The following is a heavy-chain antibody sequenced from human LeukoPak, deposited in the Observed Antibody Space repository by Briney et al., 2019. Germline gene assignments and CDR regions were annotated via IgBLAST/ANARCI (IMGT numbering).Heavy chain of an antibody. CDR3: ARLACSGGSCYPPFGY. CDR1: GGSISSYY. Sequence: SETLSLTXTVSGGSISSYYWSWIRQPPGKGLEWIGYIYYSGSTNYNPSLKSRVTISVDTSKNQFSLKLSSVTAADTAVYYCARLACSGGSCYPPFGYWGQGTLVTVSS. J-gene: IGHJ4*02. CDR2: IYYSGST. D-gene: IGHD2-15*01. V-gene: IGHV4-59*01.